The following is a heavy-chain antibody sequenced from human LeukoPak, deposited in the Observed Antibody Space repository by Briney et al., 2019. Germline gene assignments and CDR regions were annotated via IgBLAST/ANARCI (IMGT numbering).Heavy chain of an antibody. J-gene: IGHJ3*02. CDR1: GFTFSSYG. V-gene: IGHV3-48*01. CDR2: ISSSSSTI. CDR3: ARDSPPDI. Sequence: GSLRLSCAASGFTFSSYGMHWVRQAPGKGLEWVSYISSSSSTIYYADSVKGRFTISRDNAKNSLYLQMNSLRAEDTAVYYCARDSPPDIWGQGTMVTVSS.